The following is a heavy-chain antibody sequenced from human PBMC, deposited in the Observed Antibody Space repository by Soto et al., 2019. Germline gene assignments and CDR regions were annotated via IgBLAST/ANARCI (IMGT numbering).Heavy chain of an antibody. J-gene: IGHJ5*02. CDR3: ARISGYDVLTGYYAHYNPRHWLDP. CDR2: IFSNDEK. V-gene: IGHV2-26*01. CDR1: GFSLSNARMG. Sequence: GSGPTLVNPTETLTLTCTVFGFSLSNARMGVTWIRQPPGKALEWLAHIFSNDEKSYSTFLKSRLTISKDTFKRQVALTMTNMDPVDTATYYCARISGYDVLTGYYAHYNPRHWLDPWGQGTLVTVSS. D-gene: IGHD3-9*01.